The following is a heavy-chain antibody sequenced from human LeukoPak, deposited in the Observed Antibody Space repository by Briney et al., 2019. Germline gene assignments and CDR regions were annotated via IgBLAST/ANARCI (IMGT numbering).Heavy chain of an antibody. D-gene: IGHD2-15*01. CDR2: ISYDGSNK. CDR1: GFTFSSYG. J-gene: IGHJ5*02. CDR3: AKGGCSGGSCYLNP. V-gene: IGHV3-30*18. Sequence: GGPLRLSCAASGFTFSSYGMHWVRQAPGKGLEWVAVISYDGSNKYYVDSVKGRFTISRDNSKNTLYLQMNSLRAEDTAVYYCAKGGCSGGSCYLNPWGQGTLVTVSS.